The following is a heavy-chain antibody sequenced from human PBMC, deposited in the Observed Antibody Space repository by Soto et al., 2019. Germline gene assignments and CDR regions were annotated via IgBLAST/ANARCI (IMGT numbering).Heavy chain of an antibody. CDR1: GFTFSNAW. V-gene: IGHV3-15*01. J-gene: IGHJ6*03. D-gene: IGHD1-7*01. Sequence: EVQLVESGGGLVKPGGSLRLSCAASGFTFSNAWMSWVRQAPGKGLEWVGRIKSKTDGGTTDYAAPVKGRFNISRDASKNTLYVTMKRLKTEDTRVYYCTTDMLELVRVYSHYYYYMDVWGKGTTVTVSS. CDR3: TTDMLELVRVYSHYYYYMDV. CDR2: IKSKTDGGTT.